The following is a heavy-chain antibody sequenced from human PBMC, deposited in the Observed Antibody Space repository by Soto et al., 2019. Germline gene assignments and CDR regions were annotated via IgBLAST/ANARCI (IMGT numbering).Heavy chain of an antibody. Sequence: GESLKISCKGSGYSFSSYWIGWVRQMPGKGLEWMGFIYPGDSETRYSPSFQGQVTISVDKSISTAYLQWSSLKASDTAIYYCARDYDYALDYWGQGTLVTVSS. V-gene: IGHV5-51*01. D-gene: IGHD3-16*01. CDR3: ARDYDYALDY. CDR1: GYSFSSYW. CDR2: IYPGDSET. J-gene: IGHJ4*02.